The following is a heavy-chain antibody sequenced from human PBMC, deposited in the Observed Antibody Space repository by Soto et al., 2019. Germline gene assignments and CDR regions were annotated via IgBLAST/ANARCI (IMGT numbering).Heavy chain of an antibody. CDR2: IKSKTDGGTP. Sequence: GGSLRLSCAASGFTFSNAWINWVRQAPGKGLEWVGRIKSKTDGGTPDYAAPVKGRFAISRDDSKNMVYLQMNSLKTEDKDKCYCTTDSYSPIIVVLFDYWGHGTRVTVSS. J-gene: IGHJ4*01. CDR3: TTDSYSPIIVVLFDY. V-gene: IGHV3-15*07. D-gene: IGHD3-22*01. CDR1: GFTFSNAW.